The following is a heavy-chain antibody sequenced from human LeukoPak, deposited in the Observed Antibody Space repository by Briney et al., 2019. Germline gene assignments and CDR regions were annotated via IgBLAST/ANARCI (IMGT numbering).Heavy chain of an antibody. CDR1: GGSISSSSYD. Sequence: SETLSLTCTVSGGSISSSSYDWDWIRQPPGKGLEWVGSVYYSGSTYYNPSLKSRVTISVDTSKNQFSLKLSSVTAADTAVYYCARGTLDDGSSPPAGWFDPWGQGTLVTVSS. CDR2: VYYSGST. V-gene: IGHV4-39*01. J-gene: IGHJ5*02. CDR3: ARGTLDDGSSPPAGWFDP. D-gene: IGHD6-13*01.